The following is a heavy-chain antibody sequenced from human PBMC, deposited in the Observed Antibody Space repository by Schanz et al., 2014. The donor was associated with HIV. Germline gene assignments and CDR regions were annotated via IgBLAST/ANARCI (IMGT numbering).Heavy chain of an antibody. CDR1: GFIFSSYA. Sequence: EVQLLESGGGLVQPGGSLRLSCAASGFIFSSYAMSWVRRAPGKGLEWVSGVGGSDDSTYYADSVKGRFTISRDNSKNTLYLQMNSLRAEDTAVYYCASSATTAITDAFDIWGQGTTVTVSS. CDR3: ASSATTAITDAFDI. V-gene: IGHV3-23*01. D-gene: IGHD4-17*01. CDR2: VGGSDDST. J-gene: IGHJ3*02.